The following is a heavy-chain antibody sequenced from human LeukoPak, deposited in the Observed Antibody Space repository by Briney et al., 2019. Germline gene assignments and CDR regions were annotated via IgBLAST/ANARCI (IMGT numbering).Heavy chain of an antibody. CDR2: IYHSGST. J-gene: IGHJ3*02. CDR1: GYSISSGYY. CDR3: ARDPQGAFDI. V-gene: IGHV4-38-2*02. Sequence: PSQTLSLTCTVSGYSISSGYYWGWIRPPPGKGLEWIGSIYHSGSTYYNPSLKSRVTISVDTSKNQFSLKLSSVTAADTAVYYCARDPQGAFDIWGQGTMVTVSS.